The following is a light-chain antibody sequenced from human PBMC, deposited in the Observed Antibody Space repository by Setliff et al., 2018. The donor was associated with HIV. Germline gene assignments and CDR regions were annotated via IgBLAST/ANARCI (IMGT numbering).Light chain of an antibody. J-gene: IGLJ1*01. Sequence: QSALTQPASVSGSPGQSITISCTGTSSDVGGYNYVSWYQQHPGKAPKLIIYEVSYRPLGLSNRFSGSKSGNTASLTISGLQADGEADYYCSSYTTNTYVLGTGTKV. CDR2: EVS. CDR3: SSYTTNTYV. V-gene: IGLV2-14*01. CDR1: SSDVGGYNY.